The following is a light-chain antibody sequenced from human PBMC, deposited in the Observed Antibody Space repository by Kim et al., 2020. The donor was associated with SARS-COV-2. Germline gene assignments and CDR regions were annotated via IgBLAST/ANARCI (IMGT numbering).Light chain of an antibody. CDR3: QSYDSSLSVVV. J-gene: IGLJ2*01. Sequence: VTMPCTGSSSNIGAGYDVHWYQQLPGTAPKLLISANNNRPSGVPDRFSGSRSVTSASLAITGLQAEDEADYYCQSYDSSLSVVVFGGGTQLTVL. CDR1: SSNIGAGYD. V-gene: IGLV1-40*01. CDR2: ANN.